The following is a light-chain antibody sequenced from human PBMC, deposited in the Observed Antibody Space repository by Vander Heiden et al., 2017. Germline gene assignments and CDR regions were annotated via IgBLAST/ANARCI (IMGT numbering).Light chain of an antibody. J-gene: IGKJ4*01. Sequence: DIQMTESQSSLSASVGDRVTITCRASQGISNSLAWYQQKSGKVPKLLIYAASTLQSGVPSRFSGSGSGTDFTLTVSSLQPEDVATYYCQSYNSAPYTFGGGTKVEIK. V-gene: IGKV1-27*01. CDR2: AAS. CDR3: QSYNSAPYT. CDR1: QGISNS.